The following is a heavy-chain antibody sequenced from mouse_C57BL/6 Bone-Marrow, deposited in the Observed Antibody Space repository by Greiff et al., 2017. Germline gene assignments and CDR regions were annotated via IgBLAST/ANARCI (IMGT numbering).Heavy chain of an antibody. CDR2: IYPGDGDT. CDR3: ARSSRGY. Sequence: QVQLQQSGPELVKPGASVKISCKASGYAFSSSWMNWVKQRPGKGLEWIGRIYPGDGDTNYKGKFKGKATLTADKSSSTAYMQLSSLTSEDSAVYFCARSSRGYWGQGTTLTVSS. CDR1: GYAFSSSW. V-gene: IGHV1-82*01. J-gene: IGHJ2*01.